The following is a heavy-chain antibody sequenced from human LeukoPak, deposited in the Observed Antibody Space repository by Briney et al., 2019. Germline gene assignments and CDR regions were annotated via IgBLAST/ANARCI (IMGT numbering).Heavy chain of an antibody. V-gene: IGHV4-38-2*02. J-gene: IGHJ4*02. Sequence: PSETLSLTCTVSGYSISSGYYWGWIRQPPGKGLEWIGSIYHSGSTYYNPSLKSRVTISVDTSKNQLSLKLTSVTAADTAVYYCASDEEFSWFFYWGQGTLVTVSS. CDR1: GYSISSGYY. D-gene: IGHD3-10*01. CDR3: ASDEEFSWFFY. CDR2: IYHSGST.